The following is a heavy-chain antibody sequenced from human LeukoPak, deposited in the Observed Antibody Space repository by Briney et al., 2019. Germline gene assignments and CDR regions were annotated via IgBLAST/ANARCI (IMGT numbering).Heavy chain of an antibody. V-gene: IGHV3-23*01. Sequence: GSLRLSCAASGFTFSRYAMSWVRQAPGRGLEWVSTITGSGGSTYYAKSVEGRFTISRDNSKNTLYLQMNSLRAEDTAVYYCAKVPYSGYYDSSGYYYYFDFWGQGTLVTVSS. D-gene: IGHD3-22*01. CDR1: GFTFSRYA. CDR2: ITGSGGST. CDR3: AKVPYSGYYDSSGYYYYFDF. J-gene: IGHJ4*02.